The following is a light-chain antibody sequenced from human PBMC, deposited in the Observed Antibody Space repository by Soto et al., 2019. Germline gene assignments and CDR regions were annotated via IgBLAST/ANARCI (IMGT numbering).Light chain of an antibody. J-gene: IGKJ1*01. V-gene: IGKV1-5*01. CDR1: QSIGSL. CDR2: DVS. Sequence: DIQMTQSPSTLSASVGDRVTITCRASQSIGSLLAWYQQKPGKAPKLLIYDVSSLESGVPSRFSGSGSGTEFTLTISSLQPDDSATYYCQQYDTFWTFGQGTKVDIK. CDR3: QQYDTFWT.